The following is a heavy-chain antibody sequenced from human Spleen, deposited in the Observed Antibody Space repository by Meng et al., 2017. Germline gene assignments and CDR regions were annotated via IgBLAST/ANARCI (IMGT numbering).Heavy chain of an antibody. CDR3: ARVITVWGSGKYYNYFDY. CDR1: GFTFSSYA. J-gene: IGHJ4*02. CDR2: ISGSGGSA. Sequence: GGSLRLSCAASGFTFSSYAMSWVRQAPGKGLECVSAISGSGGSAYYADSVKGRFTISRDNAKKSLSLQMDSLRAEDTAVYYCARVITVWGSGKYYNYFDYWGQGTLVTVSS. D-gene: IGHD3-10*01. V-gene: IGHV3-23*01.